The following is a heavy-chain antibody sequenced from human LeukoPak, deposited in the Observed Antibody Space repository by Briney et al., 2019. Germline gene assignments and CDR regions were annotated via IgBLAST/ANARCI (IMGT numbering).Heavy chain of an antibody. CDR3: ASDFWSGYYPIDY. V-gene: IGHV3-7*03. CDR1: GFTFSSYW. Sequence: GGSLRLSCAASGFTFSSYWMSWVRQAPGKGLEWVANIKQDGSEKYYVDSVKGRFTISRDNAKNSLYLQMNSLRAEDTAVYYCASDFWSGYYPIDYWGQGTPVTVSS. J-gene: IGHJ4*02. CDR2: IKQDGSEK. D-gene: IGHD3-3*01.